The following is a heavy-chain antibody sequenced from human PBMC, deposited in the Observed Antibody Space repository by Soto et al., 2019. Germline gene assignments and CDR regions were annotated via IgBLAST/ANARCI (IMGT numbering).Heavy chain of an antibody. J-gene: IGHJ2*01. CDR3: ARCYCSVGSCYACWHFDL. V-gene: IGHV1-18*01. D-gene: IGHD2-15*01. CDR1: GYTFTNYA. Sequence: QVQLVQSGAEVKKPGASVKVSCQASGYTFTNYAISWVRQAPGQGLEGMGWISASTRNTDQAQNFQGRVTMTIDTXXXXXXXXXXXXXXXXXXXXXCARCYCSVGSCYACWHFDLWGRGTLVTVSS. CDR2: ISASTRNT.